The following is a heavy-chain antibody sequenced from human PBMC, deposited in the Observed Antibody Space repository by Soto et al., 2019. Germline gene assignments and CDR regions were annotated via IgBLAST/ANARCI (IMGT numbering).Heavy chain of an antibody. CDR1: GGSIRDDTYY. Sequence: QMQLQESGPGLVKPSETLSLTCTVSGGSIRDDTYYWGWIRQPPGKGLEWIGSIYYSGTSSYNPSLKSRFTMSVDTSKKQLSRRLSSVTAADTAAYYCARLHCYSPNCVPLDPWGQGTLVIVSS. CDR3: ARLHCYSPNCVPLDP. D-gene: IGHD2-2*01. J-gene: IGHJ5*02. V-gene: IGHV4-39*01. CDR2: IYYSGTS.